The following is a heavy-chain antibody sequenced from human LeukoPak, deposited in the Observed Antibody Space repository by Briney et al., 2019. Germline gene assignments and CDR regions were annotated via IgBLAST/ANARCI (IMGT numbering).Heavy chain of an antibody. D-gene: IGHD3-9*01. CDR3: AKDVGGVYLRYFDWSAKSAFDY. CDR2: ISYDGSNK. CDR1: GFTFSSYG. Sequence: GGSLRLSCAASGFTFSSYGMHWVRQAPGKGLEGVAVISYDGSNKYYADSVKGRFTISRDNSKNTLYLQMNSLRAEDTAVYYCAKDVGGVYLRYFDWSAKSAFDYWGQGTLVTVSS. J-gene: IGHJ4*02. V-gene: IGHV3-30*18.